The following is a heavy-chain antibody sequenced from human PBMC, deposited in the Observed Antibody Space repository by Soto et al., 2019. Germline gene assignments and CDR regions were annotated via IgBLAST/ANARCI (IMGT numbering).Heavy chain of an antibody. Sequence: QVQLQESGPGLVKPSETLSLTCTVSGGSISSYYWSWIRQPPGKGLEWIGYIYYSGSTNYNPSLKSRVTISVDTSKNQFSLKLSSVTAADTAVYYCARDYCSGGSCYSHAFDIWGQGTMVTVSS. J-gene: IGHJ3*02. D-gene: IGHD2-15*01. CDR3: ARDYCSGGSCYSHAFDI. CDR2: IYYSGST. V-gene: IGHV4-59*12. CDR1: GGSISSYY.